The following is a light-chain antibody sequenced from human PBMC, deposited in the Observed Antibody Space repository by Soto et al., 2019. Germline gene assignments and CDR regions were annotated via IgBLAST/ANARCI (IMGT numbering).Light chain of an antibody. J-gene: IGLJ1*01. V-gene: IGLV2-14*01. CDR2: DVT. Sequence: QSARTQPASVSGAPGQSITISCTGTSSDVGGYNYVSWYQQHPGKAPKLIICDVTNRPSGVSNRFSGSKSGNAASLTISGLQAEDEADYYCSSFTTTSTYVFGTGTKVTVL. CDR3: SSFTTTSTYV. CDR1: SSDVGGYNY.